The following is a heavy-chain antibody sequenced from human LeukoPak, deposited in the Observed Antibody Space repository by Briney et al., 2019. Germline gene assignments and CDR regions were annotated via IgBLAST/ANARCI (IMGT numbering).Heavy chain of an antibody. Sequence: GGSLRLSCAASGFTISNYWMHWVRQAPGKGLVWVSRISDGSSTSYADSVKGRFTISRDTAKNTLYLQMNSLRDEDAAVYFCARGGSRPLDYWGQGTLVTVSS. V-gene: IGHV3-74*01. J-gene: IGHJ4*02. CDR1: GFTISNYW. CDR3: ARGGSRPLDY. CDR2: ISDGSST. D-gene: IGHD3-10*01.